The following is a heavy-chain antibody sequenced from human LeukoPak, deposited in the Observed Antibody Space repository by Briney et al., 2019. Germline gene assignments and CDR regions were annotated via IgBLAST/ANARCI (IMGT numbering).Heavy chain of an antibody. CDR1: GYTFTSYG. D-gene: IGHD5-18*01. CDR2: ISAYNGNT. Sequence: ASVKVSCKASGYTFTSYGISWVRQAPGQGLEWMGWISAYNGNTNYAQKFQGRVTITADKSTSTAYMELSSLRSEDTAVYYCARGGYSYGYNGDYWGQGTLVTVSS. J-gene: IGHJ4*02. CDR3: ARGGYSYGYNGDY. V-gene: IGHV1-18*01.